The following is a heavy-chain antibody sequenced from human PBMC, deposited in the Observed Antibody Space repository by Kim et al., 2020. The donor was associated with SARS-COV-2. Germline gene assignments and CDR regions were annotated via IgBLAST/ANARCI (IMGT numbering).Heavy chain of an antibody. CDR1: GFTFSNYA. Sequence: GGSLRLSCAASGFTFSNYAMSWVRQAPGKGLEWVSAISGSGGSTYYADSVKGRFTISRDNSKNTLYLQMNSLRPEDTAVYYCAKPLYHYIWGTYRYTFDYWGQGTLVTVSS. V-gene: IGHV3-23*01. CDR2: ISGSGGST. D-gene: IGHD3-16*02. J-gene: IGHJ4*02. CDR3: AKPLYHYIWGTYRYTFDY.